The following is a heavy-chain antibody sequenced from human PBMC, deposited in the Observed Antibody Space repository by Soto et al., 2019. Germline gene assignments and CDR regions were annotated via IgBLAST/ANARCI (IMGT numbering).Heavy chain of an antibody. J-gene: IGHJ4*02. CDR1: GFTFSSYA. D-gene: IGHD3-10*01. CDR2: ISGSGGST. V-gene: IGHV3-23*01. Sequence: GGSLRLSCAASGFTFSSYAMSWVRQAPGKGLEWVSAISGSGGSTYYADAVKGRFTISRDNSKNTLYLQMNSLRAEDTAVYYCAKDKLSSLLWFGELLNPFDYWGQGTLVTVSS. CDR3: AKDKLSSLLWFGELLNPFDY.